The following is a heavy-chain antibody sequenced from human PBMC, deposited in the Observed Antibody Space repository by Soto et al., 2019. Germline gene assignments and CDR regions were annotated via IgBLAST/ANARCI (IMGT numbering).Heavy chain of an antibody. CDR3: ATFGPGSTWAGFAL. J-gene: IGHJ4*02. V-gene: IGHV3-72*01. CDR2: IRNKASGFTT. Sequence: PGGSLRLSFAASGFTVSDHYMDWVRQARGKGLQWVSRIRNKASGFTTVYASSVKDRSTISRVESRSSVRLQIHSPRSQDTAVFFCATFGPGSTWAGFALWGQGTLVTVSS. CDR1: GFTVSDHY. D-gene: IGHD6-13*01.